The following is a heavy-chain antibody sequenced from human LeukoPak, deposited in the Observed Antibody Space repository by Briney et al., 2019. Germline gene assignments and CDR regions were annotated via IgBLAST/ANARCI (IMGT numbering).Heavy chain of an antibody. CDR3: ARGRITMVRGVISGFDY. J-gene: IGHJ4*02. D-gene: IGHD3-10*01. V-gene: IGHV1-3*01. Sequence: GASVKVSCKASGYTFTSYAMHWVRQAPGQRLEWMGWINAGNGNTKYSQKFQGRVTITRDTSASTAYMELSSLRSEDTAVYYCARGRITMVRGVISGFDYWGQGTLVTVSS. CDR1: GYTFTSYA. CDR2: INAGNGNT.